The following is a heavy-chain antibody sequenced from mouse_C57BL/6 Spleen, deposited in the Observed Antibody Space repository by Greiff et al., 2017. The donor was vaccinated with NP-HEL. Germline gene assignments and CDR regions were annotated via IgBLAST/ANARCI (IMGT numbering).Heavy chain of an antibody. CDR3: ARSSHYGSSYDWYFDV. CDR1: GYTFTSYW. D-gene: IGHD1-1*01. Sequence: QVQLKQPGAELVKPGASVKLSCKASGYTFTSYWMHWVKQRPGQGLEWIGMIHPNSGSTNYNEKFKSKATLTVDKSSSTAYMQLSSLTSEDSAVYYCARSSHYGSSYDWYFDVWGTGTTVTVSS. J-gene: IGHJ1*03. CDR2: IHPNSGST. V-gene: IGHV1-64*01.